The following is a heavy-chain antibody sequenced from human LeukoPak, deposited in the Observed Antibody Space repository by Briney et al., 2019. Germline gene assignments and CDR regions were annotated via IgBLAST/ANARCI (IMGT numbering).Heavy chain of an antibody. D-gene: IGHD1-26*01. Sequence: SETLSLTCTVSGGSISSSSYYWGWIRQPPGKGLEWSGSIYYSGSTYYNPSLKSRVTISVDTSKNQFSLKLSSATAADTAVYYCAVTAAIQVGFDYWGQGTLVTVSS. CDR2: IYYSGST. J-gene: IGHJ4*02. V-gene: IGHV4-39*01. CDR3: AVTAAIQVGFDY. CDR1: GGSISSSSYY.